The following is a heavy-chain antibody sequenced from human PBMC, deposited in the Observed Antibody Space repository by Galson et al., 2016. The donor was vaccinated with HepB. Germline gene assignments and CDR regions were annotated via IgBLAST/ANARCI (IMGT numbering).Heavy chain of an antibody. CDR3: ASGMDQAKIGH. V-gene: IGHV4-34*01. Sequence: SETLSLTCAVSGGSFNDYYWSWIRQPPEKGLEWIGEIHPSGSAHYNPSLTSRVTISLDTSKRQFSLTLSSVTAADTAVYYCASGMDQAKIGHWGQGALVTVSS. CDR2: IHPSGSA. D-gene: IGHD2-2*03. CDR1: GGSFNDYY. J-gene: IGHJ4*02.